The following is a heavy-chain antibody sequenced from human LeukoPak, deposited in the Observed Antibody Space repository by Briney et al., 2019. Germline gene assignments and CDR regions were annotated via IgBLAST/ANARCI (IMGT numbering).Heavy chain of an antibody. CDR3: AREVTMKGYYFDY. V-gene: IGHV1-18*01. D-gene: IGHD3-22*01. CDR2: ISAYNGNT. J-gene: IGHJ4*02. Sequence: ASVKVSCKASGYTFTSYDINWVRQATGQGLEWMGWISAYNGNTNYAQKLQGRVTMTTDTSTSTAYMELRSLRSDDTAVYYCAREVTMKGYYFDYWGQGTLVTVSS. CDR1: GYTFTSYD.